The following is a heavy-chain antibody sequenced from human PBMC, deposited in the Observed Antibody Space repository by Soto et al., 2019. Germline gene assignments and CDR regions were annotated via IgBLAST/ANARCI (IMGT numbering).Heavy chain of an antibody. CDR2: IIPIFGTA. J-gene: IGHJ4*02. CDR3: ARGIVGALGPN. Sequence: GXSVKVSCRASVGTFSSYAISWVRQAPGQGLEWMGGIIPIFGTANYAQKFQGRVTITADESTSTAYMELSSLRSEDTAVYYCARGIVGALGPNWGQGPLVTVSS. V-gene: IGHV1-69*13. CDR1: VGTFSSYA. D-gene: IGHD1-26*01.